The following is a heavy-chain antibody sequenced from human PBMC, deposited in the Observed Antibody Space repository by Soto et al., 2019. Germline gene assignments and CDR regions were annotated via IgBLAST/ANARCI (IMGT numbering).Heavy chain of an antibody. Sequence: LSLTCNVSCDSLSIGGYYWSWIRQHPGKGLEWIGYIYYSGSTYYNPSLKSRVTISVDTSKNQFSLKLSSVTAADTAVYYCARTEQIAAAGGWFDPWGQGTLVTVSS. CDR2: IYYSGST. D-gene: IGHD6-13*01. J-gene: IGHJ5*02. CDR3: ARTEQIAAAGGWFDP. CDR1: CDSLSIGGYY. V-gene: IGHV4-31*03.